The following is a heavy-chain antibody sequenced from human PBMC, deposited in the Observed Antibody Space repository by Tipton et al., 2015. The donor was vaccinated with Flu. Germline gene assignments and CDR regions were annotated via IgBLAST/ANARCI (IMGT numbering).Heavy chain of an antibody. Sequence: TLSLTCTVSGGSISSGSYYWSWIRQPAGKGLEWIGRIYTSGSTNYNPSLKSRVTISVDTSKNQFSLKLSSVAAADTAVYYCARDRRLPQGYYGMDVWGQGTLVSVSS. CDR2: IYTSGST. D-gene: IGHD4-11*01. CDR1: GGSISSGSYY. J-gene: IGHJ6*02. V-gene: IGHV4-61*02. CDR3: ARDRRLPQGYYGMDV.